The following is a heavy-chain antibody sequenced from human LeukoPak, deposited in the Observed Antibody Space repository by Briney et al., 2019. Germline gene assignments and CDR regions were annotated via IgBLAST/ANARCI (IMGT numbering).Heavy chain of an antibody. CDR2: IKQDGGEK. CDR3: ARGRYCSGNRCSFFDF. D-gene: IGHD2-15*01. Sequence: GGSLRLSCTASGFTFSTYWMNWVRQAPGKGLEWVVNIKQDGGEKYYVDSVKGRFTISRDNAKNSLYLQMNSLRAEDTAVYYCARGRYCSGNRCSFFDFWGQGTLVTVSS. J-gene: IGHJ4*02. CDR1: GFTFSTYW. V-gene: IGHV3-7*01.